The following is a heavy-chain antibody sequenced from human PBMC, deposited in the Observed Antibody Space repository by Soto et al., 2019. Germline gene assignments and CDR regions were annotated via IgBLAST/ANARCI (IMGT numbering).Heavy chain of an antibody. CDR3: ARDDVLCDGGRCYGVTLDF. CDR2: IQSGGPT. V-gene: IGHV3-66*01. Sequence: EVQLVESGGGLVQPGGSLRLSCAASGFTVSSKYMSWVRQAPGKGLEWVSLIQSGGPTYYADSVKGRFTISRDNSENTVHLQMDSLRAEDTAVYYCARDDVLCDGGRCYGVTLDFWGKGTTVTVSS. CDR1: GFTVSSKY. D-gene: IGHD2-15*01. J-gene: IGHJ6*04.